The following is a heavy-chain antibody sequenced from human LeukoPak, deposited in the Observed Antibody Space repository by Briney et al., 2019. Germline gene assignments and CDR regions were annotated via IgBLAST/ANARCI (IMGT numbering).Heavy chain of an antibody. CDR1: GGTFNNSA. D-gene: IGHD4-17*01. CDR3: ARDVHGDYGSGWFDP. Sequence: ASVKVSCKTSGGTFNNSAISWVRQAPGQGLERLGGIMPLFGTAGYAQKFQGRVTITEDESTRTVYLELTSLTSDDTAVYYCARDVHGDYGSGWFDPWGQGTLVSVSS. V-gene: IGHV1-69*13. CDR2: IMPLFGTA. J-gene: IGHJ5*02.